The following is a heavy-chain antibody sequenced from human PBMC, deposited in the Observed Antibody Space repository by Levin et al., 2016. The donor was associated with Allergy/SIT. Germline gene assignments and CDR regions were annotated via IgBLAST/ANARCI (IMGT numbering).Heavy chain of an antibody. CDR3: ARRDPPLPKGGFDYFDY. Sequence: SGPTLVKPTQTLTLTCTFSGFSLSTDGLGXGWIRQPPGKALEWVALIYWNDEKRYSSSLETRLTITKDTSRNQVVLTMTNVDPADTATYFCARRDPPLPKGGFDYFDYWGPGTLVTVSA. D-gene: IGHD3-16*01. CDR2: IYWNDEK. V-gene: IGHV2-5*01. CDR1: GFSLSTDGLG. J-gene: IGHJ4*02.